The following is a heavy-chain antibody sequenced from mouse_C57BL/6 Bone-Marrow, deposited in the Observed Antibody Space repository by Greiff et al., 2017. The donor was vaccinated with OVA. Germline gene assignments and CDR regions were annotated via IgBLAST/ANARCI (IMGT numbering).Heavy chain of an antibody. J-gene: IGHJ1*03. D-gene: IGHD2-3*01. Sequence: QVQLQQPGAELVMPGASVKLSCKASGYTFTSSWMHWVTQRPGQGLEWIGEIDPSDSYTNYNQKFKGKSTLTVDKSSSTAYMQLSSLTSEDSAVYYCARWGGWLLYWYVDVWGTGTTVTVSS. CDR3: ARWGGWLLYWYVDV. CDR2: IDPSDSYT. CDR1: GYTFTSSW. V-gene: IGHV1-69*01.